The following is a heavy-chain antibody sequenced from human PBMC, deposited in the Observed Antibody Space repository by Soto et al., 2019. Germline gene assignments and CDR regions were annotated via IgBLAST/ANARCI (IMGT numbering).Heavy chain of an antibody. CDR1: GVTFSSYA. CDR2: IIPIFGTA. V-gene: IGHV1-69*13. D-gene: IGHD4-17*01. J-gene: IGHJ6*02. CDR3: AREPATVTTNYYGMDV. Sequence: SVKVSCKASGVTFSSYAISWVRQAPGQGLEWMGGIIPIFGTANYAQKFQGRVTITADESTSTAYMELSSLRSEDTAVYYCAREPATVTTNYYGMDVWGQGTTVTVSS.